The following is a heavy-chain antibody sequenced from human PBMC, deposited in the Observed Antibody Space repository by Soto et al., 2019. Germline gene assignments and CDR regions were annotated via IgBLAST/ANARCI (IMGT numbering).Heavy chain of an antibody. CDR3: ARPFYGDKGRSFQH. CDR2: INSDGSST. J-gene: IGHJ1*01. D-gene: IGHD2-21*02. CDR1: GSPSSSTW. V-gene: IGHV3-74*01. Sequence: EVQLVESGGGLVQPGGPLSLSCAASGSPSSSTWMHGVGQPPGKGRGWVSRINSDGSSTSYADSVKGRFTISRDNAKNTLYLQMNSLRAEDTAVYYCARPFYGDKGRSFQHWGQGTLVTVSS.